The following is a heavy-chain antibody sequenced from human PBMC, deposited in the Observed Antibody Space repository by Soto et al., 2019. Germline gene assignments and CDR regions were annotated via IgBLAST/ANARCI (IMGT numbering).Heavy chain of an antibody. Sequence: QVQLVESGGGVVQPGRSLRLSCAASGFTFSSYAMHWVRQAPGKGLEWVAVISYDGRNKYYADSVKGRFTISRDNSKNTLYLQMNSLRAEDTAVYYCARDGRHYGDYGDWVDYYYYGMDVWGQGTTVTVSS. V-gene: IGHV3-30-3*01. CDR1: GFTFSSYA. J-gene: IGHJ6*02. CDR2: ISYDGRNK. CDR3: ARDGRHYGDYGDWVDYYYYGMDV. D-gene: IGHD4-17*01.